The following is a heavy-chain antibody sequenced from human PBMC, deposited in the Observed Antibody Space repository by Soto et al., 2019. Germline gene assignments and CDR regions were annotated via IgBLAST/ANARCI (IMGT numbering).Heavy chain of an antibody. J-gene: IGHJ6*02. CDR2: IKQDGSEK. CDR1: GFSLRDQW. Sequence: PGGCLGLSCAASGFSLRDQWVNWVRQAPGKGLEWVADIKQDGSEKYYVDSVKGRFTISRDNAKNSLYLQMNSLRAEDTAVYYCARVPLRHMIDYYGMDVWGQGTTVTVSS. D-gene: IGHD3-22*01. CDR3: ARVPLRHMIDYYGMDV. V-gene: IGHV3-7*03.